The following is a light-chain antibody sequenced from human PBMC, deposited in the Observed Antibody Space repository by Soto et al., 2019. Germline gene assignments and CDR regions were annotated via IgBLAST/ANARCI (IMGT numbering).Light chain of an antibody. V-gene: IGKV3-15*01. Sequence: EIVMTQSPATLSVSPGERATLYCRASQSVSSNSAWYQQKPGQAPRLLIYDASTRATGIPARFSGSGSGTEFTLTISSLQSEDFAVYYCKQYNNWPALTFGGGTKVEIK. CDR2: DAS. CDR1: QSVSSN. J-gene: IGKJ4*01. CDR3: KQYNNWPALT.